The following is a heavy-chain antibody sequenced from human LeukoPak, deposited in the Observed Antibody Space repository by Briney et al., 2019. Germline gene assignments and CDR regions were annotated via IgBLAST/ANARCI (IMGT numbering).Heavy chain of an antibody. D-gene: IGHD3-9*01. J-gene: IGHJ4*02. CDR2: IYPGDSDT. CDR1: GYSFTSYW. CDR3: ARAVLRYFDWLLGPLGY. Sequence: PGESLKISCKGSGYSFTSYWIGWVRQMPGKGLEWMGIIYPGDSDTRYSPSFQGQVTISADKSISTAYLQWSSLRAEDTAVYYCARAVLRYFDWLLGPLGYWGQGTLVTVSS. V-gene: IGHV5-51*01.